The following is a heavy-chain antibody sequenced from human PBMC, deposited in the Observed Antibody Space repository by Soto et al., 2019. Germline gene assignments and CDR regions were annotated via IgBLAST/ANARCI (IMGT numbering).Heavy chain of an antibody. D-gene: IGHD3-3*01. CDR3: ARALPKSYDFWSGCSPPDY. J-gene: IGHJ4*02. CDR1: GYTFTGYY. V-gene: IGHV1-2*02. Sequence: ASVKVSCKASGYTFTGYYMHWVRQAPGRGLEWMGWINPNSGGTNYAQKFQGRVTMTRDTSISTAYMELSRLRSDDTAVYYCARALPKSYDFWSGCSPPDYWGQGTLVTVSS. CDR2: INPNSGGT.